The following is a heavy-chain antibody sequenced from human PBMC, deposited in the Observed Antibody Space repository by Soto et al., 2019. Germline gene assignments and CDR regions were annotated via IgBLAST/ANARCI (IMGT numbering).Heavy chain of an antibody. D-gene: IGHD3-10*01. J-gene: IGHJ5*02. V-gene: IGHV4-31*03. CDR2: IYYSGST. CDR3: ARDIVKYYGSGSYRQYNWFDP. Sequence: NPSETLSLTCTVSGGSICSGGYYWSWIRQHPGKGLEWIGYIYYSGSTYYNPSLKSRVTISVDTSKNQFSLKLSSVTAADTAVYYCARDIVKYYGSGSYRQYNWFDPWGQGTLLTVSS. CDR1: GGSICSGGYY.